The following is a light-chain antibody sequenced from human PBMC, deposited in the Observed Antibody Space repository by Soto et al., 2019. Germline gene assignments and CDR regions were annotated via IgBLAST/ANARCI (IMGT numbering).Light chain of an antibody. Sequence: QPALTQPRSVSGSPGQSVTISCTGTSSDVGGYNYVSWYQQHPGKAPKLMIYDVSKRPSGVPDRFSGSKSGNTASLTISGLQAEDEADYYCCSYAGSYTFGDVVFGGGTKVTVL. CDR1: SSDVGGYNY. CDR3: CSYAGSYTFGDVV. V-gene: IGLV2-11*01. CDR2: DVS. J-gene: IGLJ2*01.